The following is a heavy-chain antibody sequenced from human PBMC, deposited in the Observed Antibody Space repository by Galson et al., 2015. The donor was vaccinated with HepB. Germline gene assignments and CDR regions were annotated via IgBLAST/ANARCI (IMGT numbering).Heavy chain of an antibody. CDR3: TTTVRPEDFVDY. J-gene: IGHJ4*02. Sequence: SLRLSCAASGFSFSDAWMGWVRQAPGKGLEWVGRIKSRTFGGRVGYGTPVKGRFIISRDDSKDTLSLLMHSLKTEDTAVYYCTTTVRPEDFVDYWGQGSLVTVSS. D-gene: IGHD1-14*01. CDR2: IKSRTFGGRV. CDR1: GFSFSDAW. V-gene: IGHV3-15*01.